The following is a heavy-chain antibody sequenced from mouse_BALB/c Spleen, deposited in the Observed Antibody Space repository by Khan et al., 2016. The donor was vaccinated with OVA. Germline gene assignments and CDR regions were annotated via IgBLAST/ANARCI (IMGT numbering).Heavy chain of an antibody. Sequence: QIQLVQSGPELKKPGETVKISCKASGYTFTNYGMNWVKQAPGKGLKWMGWINTYTGEPTYADDFKGRFAFSLETSASTAYLQSNNLKNEDTATEFCARPPYCSYVMGYWGQGTSVTVSS. D-gene: IGHD2-10*01. J-gene: IGHJ4*01. V-gene: IGHV9-3-1*01. CDR2: INTYTGEP. CDR1: GYTFTNYG. CDR3: ARPPYCSYVMGY.